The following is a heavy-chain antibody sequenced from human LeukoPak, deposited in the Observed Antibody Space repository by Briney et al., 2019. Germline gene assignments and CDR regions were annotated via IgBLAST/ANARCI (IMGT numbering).Heavy chain of an antibody. J-gene: IGHJ4*02. CDR2: ISYDGSNK. D-gene: IGHD3-9*01. V-gene: IGHV3-30*18. Sequence: PGRSLRLSCPGSSLTFGSYGMHWVRQAAGKWPDWVAVISYDGSNKYYADYVKGRFTISRDNSNNTLYLQLNSLRAEDTDVYDCAKGGRDLGWLLPTFDYWGQGTLVTVSS. CDR3: AKGGRDLGWLLPTFDY. CDR1: SLTFGSYG.